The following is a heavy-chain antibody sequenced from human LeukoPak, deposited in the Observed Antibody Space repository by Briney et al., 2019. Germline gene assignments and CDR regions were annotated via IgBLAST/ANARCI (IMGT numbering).Heavy chain of an antibody. J-gene: IGHJ4*02. Sequence: PGGSLRLSCAASGFTFSRYWMHWVRQAPGKGLVWVSYINSDGSSIKYADSVKGRFTISRDNAKNTVYLQMNSLRAEDTATYYCGRVCSGGSCYGGGDYWGQGTLVTVSS. V-gene: IGHV3-74*03. CDR1: GFTFSRYW. D-gene: IGHD2-15*01. CDR2: INSDGSSI. CDR3: GRVCSGGSCYGGGDY.